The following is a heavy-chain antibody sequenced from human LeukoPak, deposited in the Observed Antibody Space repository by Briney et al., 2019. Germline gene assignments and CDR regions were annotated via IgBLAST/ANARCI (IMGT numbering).Heavy chain of an antibody. CDR1: GFTFSSYA. Sequence: PEGSLRLSCAASGFTFSSYAMSWVRQAPGKGLEWVSAISGSGGSTYYADSVKGRFTISRDNAKNSLYLQMNSLRDEDTAVYYCARLLSPRYGMDVWGQGTTVTVSS. J-gene: IGHJ6*02. CDR3: ARLLSPRYGMDV. D-gene: IGHD2-21*02. CDR2: ISGSGGST. V-gene: IGHV3-23*01.